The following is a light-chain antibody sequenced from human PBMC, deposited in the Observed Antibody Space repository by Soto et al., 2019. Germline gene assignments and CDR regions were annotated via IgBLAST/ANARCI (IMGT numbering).Light chain of an antibody. J-gene: IGKJ1*01. CDR3: QQYNRSWT. V-gene: IGKV4-1*01. CDR1: QSVLYSANNKNY. CDR2: RAS. Sequence: DIVMTQSLYSGAVSLGERGKIECYSIQSVLYSANNKNYLAWYQQKPGQPPKLLIYRASTRESGAHDRFSGSGSGTDFTLTISRLKAEDVEVYYRQQYNRSWTCGKGTKGDIK.